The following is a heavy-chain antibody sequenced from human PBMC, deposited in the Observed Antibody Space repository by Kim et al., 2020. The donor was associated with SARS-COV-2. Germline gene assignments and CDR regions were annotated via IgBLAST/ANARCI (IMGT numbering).Heavy chain of an antibody. CDR1: GGTFSSYT. V-gene: IGHV1-69*04. Sequence: SVKVSCKASGGTFSSYTISWVRQAPGQGLEWMGRIIPILGIANYAQKFQGRVTITADKSTSTAYMELSSLRSEDTAVYYCARDQDGDYSYFDYWGQGTLVTVSS. J-gene: IGHJ4*02. D-gene: IGHD4-17*01. CDR3: ARDQDGDYSYFDY. CDR2: IIPILGIA.